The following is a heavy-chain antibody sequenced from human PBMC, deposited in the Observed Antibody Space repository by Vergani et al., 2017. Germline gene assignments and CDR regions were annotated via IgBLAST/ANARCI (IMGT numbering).Heavy chain of an antibody. D-gene: IGHD2-15*01. CDR1: GGSISSGDHC. Sequence: QVQLQESGPGVVKPSQTLSLTCAVSGGSISSGDHCWTWIRHRPGKGLEWIGYILYSGTTYANPSLRSRLTISVDTSQNQFALKLRSVTAADAAVYYCARVDTQVPATSHFYYMDVWGKGTTVVVSS. CDR3: ARVDTQVPATSHFYYMDV. CDR2: ILYSGTT. J-gene: IGHJ6*03. V-gene: IGHV4-31*11.